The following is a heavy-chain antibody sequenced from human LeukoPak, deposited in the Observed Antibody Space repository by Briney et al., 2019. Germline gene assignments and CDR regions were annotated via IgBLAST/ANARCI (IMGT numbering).Heavy chain of an antibody. J-gene: IGHJ6*02. V-gene: IGHV3-30*18. D-gene: IGHD4-11*01. CDR3: AKDPRYSKPAVKRYYGMDV. CDR1: GFTFSSYG. CDR2: ISYDGSNK. Sequence: GRSLRLSCAASGFTFSSYGMHWVRQAPGKGLEWVAVISYDGSNKYYADSVKGRFTISRDNSKNTLYLQMNSRRADQTAVYYCAKDPRYSKPAVKRYYGMDVWGQGTTVTVSS.